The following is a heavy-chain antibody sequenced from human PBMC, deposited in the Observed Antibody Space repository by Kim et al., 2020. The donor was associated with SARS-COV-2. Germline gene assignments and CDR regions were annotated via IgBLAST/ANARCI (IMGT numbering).Heavy chain of an antibody. CDR2: IYHSGST. D-gene: IGHD3-22*01. CDR3: ASVPYDYDSSGYYYDYYYGMDV. Sequence: SETLSLTCAVSGGSISSSNWWSWVRQPPGKGLEWIGEIYHSGSTNYNPSLKSRVTISVDKSKNQFSLKLSSVTAADTAVYYCASVPYDYDSSGYYYDYYYGMDVWGQGTTVTVSS. J-gene: IGHJ6*02. V-gene: IGHV4-4*02. CDR1: GGSISSSNW.